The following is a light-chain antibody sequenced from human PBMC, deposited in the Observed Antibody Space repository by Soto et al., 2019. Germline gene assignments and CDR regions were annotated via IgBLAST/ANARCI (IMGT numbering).Light chain of an antibody. CDR2: AAS. Sequence: EIPMTQSPSSLSASVGDRVTITCRASQNSSSYLNWYQQKPGKAPKLLIFAASSLQSGVPSRFSGSGSGTDFTLTISSLQPEDFATYYCQQSYSIPPLFGQGTKLQIK. CDR3: QQSYSIPPL. J-gene: IGKJ2*01. V-gene: IGKV1-39*01. CDR1: QNSSSY.